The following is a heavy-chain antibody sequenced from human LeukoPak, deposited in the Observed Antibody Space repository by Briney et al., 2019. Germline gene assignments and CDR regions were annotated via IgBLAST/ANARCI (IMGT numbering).Heavy chain of an antibody. J-gene: IGHJ4*02. V-gene: IGHV3-7*01. D-gene: IGHD2-8*01. CDR3: ARLKDDVTKFDY. CDR2: INQDISRI. Sequence: GGSLRLSCAGSGFSFSRYWMGWVRQAPGKGLEWVASINQDISRIHYVDSVKGRFTISRDNAKNSLFLQMNSLRVEDTAVYFCARLKDDVTKFDYWGQGTLVTVSS. CDR1: GFSFSRYW.